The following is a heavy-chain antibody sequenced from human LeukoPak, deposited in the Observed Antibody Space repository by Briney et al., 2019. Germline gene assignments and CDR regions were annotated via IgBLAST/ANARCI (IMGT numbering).Heavy chain of an antibody. J-gene: IGHJ4*02. CDR1: GFTFSSYE. CDR2: ISGSSNTM. V-gene: IGHV3-48*01. CDR3: AKIAPGPDYGSGSYYNEADY. D-gene: IGHD3-10*01. Sequence: GGSLRLSCAASGFTFSSYEMNWVRQAPGKGLEWVSYISGSSNTMYYADSVKGRFTISRDNSMNTLYLQMNSLRAEDTAVYYCAKIAPGPDYGSGSYYNEADYWGQGTLVTVSS.